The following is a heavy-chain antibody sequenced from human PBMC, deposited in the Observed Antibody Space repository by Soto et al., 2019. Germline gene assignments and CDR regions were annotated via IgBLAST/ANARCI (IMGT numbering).Heavy chain of an antibody. Sequence: GGSLRLSCAASGFTFSSYAMHWVRQAPGKGLEWVAVISYDGSNKYYADSVKGRFTISRDNSKNTLYLQMNSLRAEDTAVYYCARDRWELRGDAFDIWGQGTMVTVSS. CDR2: ISYDGSNK. D-gene: IGHD1-26*01. V-gene: IGHV3-30-3*01. CDR1: GFTFSSYA. CDR3: ARDRWELRGDAFDI. J-gene: IGHJ3*02.